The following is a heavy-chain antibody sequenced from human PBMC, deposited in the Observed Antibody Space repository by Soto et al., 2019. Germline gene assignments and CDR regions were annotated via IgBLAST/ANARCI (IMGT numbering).Heavy chain of an antibody. CDR3: AYLRQLFRWFGELGPKAFDI. J-gene: IGHJ3*02. Sequence: QITLKESGPTLVKPTQTLTLTCTFSGFSLSTSGVGVGWIRQPPGKALGWLALIYWADDRRYSPSMKSRLTITKDASKDQVVLTMTNMDPVDTATYYCAYLRQLFRWFGELGPKAFDIWVQGTMVAVSS. CDR1: GFSLSTSGVG. CDR2: IYWADDR. D-gene: IGHD3-10*01. V-gene: IGHV2-5*02.